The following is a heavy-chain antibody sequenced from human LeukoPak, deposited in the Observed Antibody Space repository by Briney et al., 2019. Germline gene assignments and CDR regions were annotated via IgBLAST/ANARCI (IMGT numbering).Heavy chain of an antibody. Sequence: PGGSLRLSCAASGFTFSSYAVHWVRQAPGKGLEYVSAITSDGGRTYYANSVKGRLTISRDNSKNTLYLQMGSLRAEDMAVYYCARSRGLDVHYYYYMDVWGKGTTVTVSS. V-gene: IGHV3-64*01. D-gene: IGHD3-10*01. CDR1: GFTFSSYA. CDR3: ARSRGLDVHYYYYMDV. CDR2: ITSDGGRT. J-gene: IGHJ6*03.